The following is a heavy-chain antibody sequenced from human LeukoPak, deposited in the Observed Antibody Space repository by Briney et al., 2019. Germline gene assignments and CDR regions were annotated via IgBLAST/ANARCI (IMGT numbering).Heavy chain of an antibody. V-gene: IGHV4-39*01. CDR1: GGSISSSSYY. J-gene: IGHJ4*02. CDR3: RGYREITMIVVGGYYFDY. Sequence: PSESLSLTCTVSGGSISSSSYYWGWIRQPPGKGLEWIGSIYSSGSTYYNPSLKSRVTISVDTSKNQFSLKLSSVTAADTAVYYCRGYREITMIVVGGYYFDYWGQGTLVTVSS. CDR2: IYSSGST. D-gene: IGHD3-22*01.